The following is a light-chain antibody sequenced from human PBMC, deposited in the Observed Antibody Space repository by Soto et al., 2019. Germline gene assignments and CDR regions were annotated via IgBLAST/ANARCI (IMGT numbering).Light chain of an antibody. V-gene: IGKV3-11*01. J-gene: IGKJ3*01. CDR1: QNVSSY. Sequence: EIVLTQSPGTLYLSPVERATLSCRASQNVSSYLSWYQQKPGQAPRLLIYDASNRATGIPARFSGSGSGTDFTLTISSLEPEDFAVYYCQQRSNWPPMFTFGPGTKVDIK. CDR2: DAS. CDR3: QQRSNWPPMFT.